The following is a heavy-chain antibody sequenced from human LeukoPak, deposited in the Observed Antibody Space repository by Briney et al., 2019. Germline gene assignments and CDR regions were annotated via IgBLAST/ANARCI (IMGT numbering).Heavy chain of an antibody. CDR3: ARPYYYGSGNFRFQH. CDR2: IIPIFGTA. D-gene: IGHD3-10*01. Sequence: GASVKVSCKASGGTFNSYAISWVRQAPGQGLEWMGRIIPIFGTANYAQKFQGRVTITADESTSTAYMELSSLRSEDTAVYYCARPYYYGSGNFRFQHWGQGTLVTVSS. V-gene: IGHV1-69*13. CDR1: GGTFNSYA. J-gene: IGHJ1*01.